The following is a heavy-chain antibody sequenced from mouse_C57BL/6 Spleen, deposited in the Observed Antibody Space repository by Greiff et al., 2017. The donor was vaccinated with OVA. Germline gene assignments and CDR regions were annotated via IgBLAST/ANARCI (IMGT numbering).Heavy chain of an antibody. V-gene: IGHV1-52*01. J-gene: IGHJ2*01. CDR2: INTSGGET. Sequence: QVQLQQPGAELVRPGSSVKLSCKASGYTFTSYWMHWVKQRPVHGLEWIGYINTSGGETNYNQKVKGKATFTVDTASNTAYMQRSSLTSEDSAVYYSARRQFGDYWGQGTTLTVSS. CDR1: GYTFTSYW. CDR3: ARRQFGDY.